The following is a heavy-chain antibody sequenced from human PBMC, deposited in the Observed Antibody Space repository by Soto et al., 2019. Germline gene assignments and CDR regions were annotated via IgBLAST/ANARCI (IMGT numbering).Heavy chain of an antibody. CDR2: INHGGST. J-gene: IGHJ4*02. V-gene: IGHV4-34*01. CDR3: ARRPDGFDY. Sequence: SETLSLTCAVYGGSLSGYYWSWIRQPPGKGLEWIGEINHGGSTNYNPSLTSRVTLSVDTSKNQFSLNLASVTAADTAAYYCARRPDGFDYWGQGTLVTVS. CDR1: GGSLSGYY.